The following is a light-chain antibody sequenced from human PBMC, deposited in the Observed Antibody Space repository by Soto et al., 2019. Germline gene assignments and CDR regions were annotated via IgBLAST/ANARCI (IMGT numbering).Light chain of an antibody. CDR3: QHYGSSPRT. Sequence: EIVLTQSPGTLSLSPGERATLSCRASQSVSSTYLAWYQQKPGQAPRLLIYAASSRATGIPDRFSGSDSGTEFTLTISRLEPEDFAVYYCQHYGSSPRTFGQGTKVEIK. J-gene: IGKJ1*01. CDR1: QSVSSTY. V-gene: IGKV3-20*01. CDR2: AAS.